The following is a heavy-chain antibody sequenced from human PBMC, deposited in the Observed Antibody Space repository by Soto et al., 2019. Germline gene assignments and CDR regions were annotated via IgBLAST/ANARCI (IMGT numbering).Heavy chain of an antibody. Sequence: EVQLLRSGGGWERLGGPRRFSGEGSGFKMVNNAMKWVRQVPGKGLEWVSLLYSGGGTTHSADSVEGRVTVSRDNSKNTMYLQISSLRDEDTAVYYCARTIIHYYFDSWGQGALVTVSS. CDR1: GFKMVNNA. J-gene: IGHJ4*02. CDR3: ARTIIHYYFDS. V-gene: IGHV3-23*03. CDR2: LYSGGGTT.